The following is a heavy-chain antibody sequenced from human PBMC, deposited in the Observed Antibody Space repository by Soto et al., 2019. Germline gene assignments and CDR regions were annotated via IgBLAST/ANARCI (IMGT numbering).Heavy chain of an antibody. V-gene: IGHV1-3*04. Sequence: QVQLVQSGAEVKTPGASVKVSCKTSGYTFIRNAMHWVRQAPGQGLEWMGWINTGTGVRKYSQKPQDRLTVTTDTSASTAYMELSSLRSEDTAVYHCARDRDWAFDYWGQGTLVTFPS. CDR1: GYTFIRNA. CDR3: ARDRDWAFDY. D-gene: IGHD3-9*01. J-gene: IGHJ4*02. CDR2: INTGTGVR.